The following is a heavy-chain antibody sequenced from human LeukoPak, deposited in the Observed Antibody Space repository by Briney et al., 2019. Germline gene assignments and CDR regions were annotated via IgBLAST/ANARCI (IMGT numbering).Heavy chain of an antibody. CDR1: GLTFSSYW. D-gene: IGHD3-3*01. Sequence: GGALRLSCAASGLTFSSYWMHWVRQAPGKGLVWVSRINSDGSSTSYADSGKGRFTISRDNAKNTLYLQMNSLRAEDTAVYYCARHLDDFWSGYPDFWGQRPLVTVSS. CDR3: ARHLDDFWSGYPDF. V-gene: IGHV3-74*01. J-gene: IGHJ4*02. CDR2: INSDGSST.